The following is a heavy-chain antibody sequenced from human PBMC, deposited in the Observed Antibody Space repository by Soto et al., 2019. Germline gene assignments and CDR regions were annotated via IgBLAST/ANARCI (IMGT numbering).Heavy chain of an antibody. V-gene: IGHV3-49*03. D-gene: IGHD6-13*01. Sequence: PGGAPRISSTASGFTFGGYAMRWFRQAPGEGGGGVGFIRSKAYGGTTEYAASVKGRFTISRDDSKSIAYLQMNSLKTEDTAVYYCTRDLDSSRQGAEYFQHWGQGTLVTVSS. CDR2: IRSKAYGGTT. CDR3: TRDLDSSRQGAEYFQH. CDR1: GFTFGGYA. J-gene: IGHJ1*01.